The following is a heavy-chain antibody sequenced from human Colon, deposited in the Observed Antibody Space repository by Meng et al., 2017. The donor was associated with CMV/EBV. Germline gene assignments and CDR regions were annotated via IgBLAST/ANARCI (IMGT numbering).Heavy chain of an antibody. CDR3: ARGSKWQDSSFEY. CDR1: EFTYPNYA. J-gene: IGHJ4*02. Sequence: GESLKISCVASEFTYPNYAMNWVRQAPGKGLEWVATISASGFTTYVDSVKGRFIISRDNLNASPSLQMNSLRVDDTAIYYCARGSKWQDSSFEYWGQGVLVTVSS. CDR2: ISASGFT. D-gene: IGHD4-11*01. V-gene: IGHV3-69-1*01.